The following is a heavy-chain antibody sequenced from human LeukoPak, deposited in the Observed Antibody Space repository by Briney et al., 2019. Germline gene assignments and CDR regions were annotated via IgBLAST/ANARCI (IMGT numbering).Heavy chain of an antibody. V-gene: IGHV3-11*01. Sequence: GGSLRLSCAASGFTFSDYYMSWIRQAPGKGLEWVSYISSSGSTIYYADSVKGRFTISRDNAKNSLYLQMNSLRAEDTAVYYCARSTVEMSTILSYWGQGTLVTVSP. CDR1: GFTFSDYY. CDR2: ISSSGSTI. CDR3: ARSTVEMSTILSY. J-gene: IGHJ4*02. D-gene: IGHD5-24*01.